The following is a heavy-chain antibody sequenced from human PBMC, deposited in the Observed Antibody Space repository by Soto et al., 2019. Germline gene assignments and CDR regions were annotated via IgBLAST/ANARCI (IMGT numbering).Heavy chain of an antibody. J-gene: IGHJ6*01. CDR1: GFTFNHYA. CDR2: VSGRGGSK. D-gene: IGHD4-17*01. Sequence: HPAGSLRLSCTASGFTFNHYAMTWVRQAPGRGLEWVASVSGRGGSKKYADSVKGRFIISRDNSNSTLYLQMDSLGGEDTAVYYCAKDSTVTTSLYFYYYGFDVWGQGTTVTVSS. V-gene: IGHV3-23*01. CDR3: AKDSTVTTSLYFYYYGFDV.